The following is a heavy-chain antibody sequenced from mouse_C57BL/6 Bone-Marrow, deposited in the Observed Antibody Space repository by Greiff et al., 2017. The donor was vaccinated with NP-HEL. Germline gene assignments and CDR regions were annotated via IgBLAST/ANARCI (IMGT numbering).Heavy chain of an antibody. CDR2: INYDGSST. V-gene: IGHV5-16*01. CDR3: ARDQCYYGSSWYFDV. J-gene: IGHJ1*03. CDR1: GFTFSDYY. Sequence: EVKVEESEGGLVQPGSSMKLSCTASGFTFSDYYMAWVRQVPEKGLEWVANINYDGSSTYYLDSLKSRFFISGDNAKNILYLQMSSLKSEDTATYYCARDQCYYGSSWYFDVWGTGTTVTVSS. D-gene: IGHD1-1*01.